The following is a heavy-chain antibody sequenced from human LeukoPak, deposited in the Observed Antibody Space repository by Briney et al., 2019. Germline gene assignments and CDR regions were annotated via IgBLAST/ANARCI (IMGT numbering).Heavy chain of an antibody. CDR3: ARDRLSSGWLTDF. D-gene: IGHD6-19*01. Sequence: SGGSLRLSCAASGLTLSSYSMNWVRQVPGKGLEWVSSLSSSGAYIYYADSVKGRFTISRDSADNSLYLQMDSLRVDDTAVYYCARDRLSSGWLTDFWGLGTLVTVSS. J-gene: IGHJ4*02. CDR1: GLTLSSYS. CDR2: LSSSGAYI. V-gene: IGHV3-21*01.